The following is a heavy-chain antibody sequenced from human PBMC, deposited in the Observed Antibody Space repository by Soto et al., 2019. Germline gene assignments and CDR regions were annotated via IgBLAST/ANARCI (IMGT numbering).Heavy chain of an antibody. CDR1: GGSISSGNYY. CDR3: AAMGTPATGLYFFDY. D-gene: IGHD2-15*01. CDR2: ISYSGST. Sequence: QVQLQESGPGLVKPSQTLSLTCTVSGGSISSGNYYWSWIRQPPGNGLEWIGFISYSGSTYYSTSLKRRVTISVDTSKSQSSLNLSFVTAAVTAVYYCAAMGTPATGLYFFDYWGQGSLVTVSS. V-gene: IGHV4-30-4*01. J-gene: IGHJ4*02.